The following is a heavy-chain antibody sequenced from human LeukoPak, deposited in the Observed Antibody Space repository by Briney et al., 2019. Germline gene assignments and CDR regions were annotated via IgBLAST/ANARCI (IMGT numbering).Heavy chain of an antibody. CDR2: ISSRGTTI. V-gene: IGHV3-48*03. CDR3: ARALNSGWYFFDY. Sequence: QPGGSLRLSCAASGFTFSSYEMNWVRQAPGKGLEWVSYISSRGTTIYYADSVKGRFTISRDNAENSLYLQMNSLRAEDTAVYYCARALNSGWYFFDYWGQGTLVTVSS. D-gene: IGHD6-19*01. J-gene: IGHJ4*02. CDR1: GFTFSSYE.